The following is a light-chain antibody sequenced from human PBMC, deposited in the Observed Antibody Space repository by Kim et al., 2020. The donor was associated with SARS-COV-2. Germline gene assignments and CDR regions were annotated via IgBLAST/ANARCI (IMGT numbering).Light chain of an antibody. V-gene: IGLV4-69*01. CDR1: SGHSNYA. CDR3: QTWGPGFRV. J-gene: IGLJ3*02. Sequence: SVKRTLTLTSGHSNYAIAWHQQQPEKGPRSLMKVNSYGSRIKGDEISDRFSGSSSGTDRYLTISSLQSEDEADYYCQTWGPGFRVFGGGTQLTVL. CDR2: VNSYGSR.